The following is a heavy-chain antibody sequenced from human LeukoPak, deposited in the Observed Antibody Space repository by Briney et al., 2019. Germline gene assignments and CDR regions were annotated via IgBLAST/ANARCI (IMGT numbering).Heavy chain of an antibody. V-gene: IGHV1-8*03. Sequence: ASVKVSCKASGYTFTSYDFNWVRQATGQGLEWMGWMNPNSGNTGYAQKFQGRVTITRNTSISTAYMELSSLRSEDTAVYYCAREGRIAVAGTSYYYYYMDVWGKGTTVTVSS. CDR3: AREGRIAVAGTSYYYYYMDV. CDR1: GYTFTSYD. D-gene: IGHD6-19*01. J-gene: IGHJ6*03. CDR2: MNPNSGNT.